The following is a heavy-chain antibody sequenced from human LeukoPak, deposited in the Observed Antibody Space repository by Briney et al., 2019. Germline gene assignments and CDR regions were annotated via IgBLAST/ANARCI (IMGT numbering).Heavy chain of an antibody. V-gene: IGHV4-59*02. CDR2: IYNSGSP. J-gene: IGHJ4*02. CDR3: AKGWVYFDY. CDR1: GGSVSSSS. D-gene: IGHD1-26*01. Sequence: PSETLSLTCIVSGGSVSSSSWGWIRQPPGEGLEWIGYIYNSGSPTYNPSLKSRVTISVDMSKNELSLRLTSVTAADTAVYYCAKGWVYFDYWGQGTLVTVSS.